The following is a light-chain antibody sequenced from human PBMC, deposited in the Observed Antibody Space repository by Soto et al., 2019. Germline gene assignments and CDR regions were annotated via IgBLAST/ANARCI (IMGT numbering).Light chain of an antibody. CDR1: QSVSSY. Sequence: EIVMTQSPATLSVSPGERATLSCRASQSVSSYLAWYQQKPGLPPRLLIYDASTRATGIPDRFSGSGSGTDFSLATSSLQSADFAVYYCQQYSKCDPLYTFGRGTKLEIK. V-gene: IGKV3-15*01. CDR2: DAS. CDR3: QQYSKCDPLYT. J-gene: IGKJ2*01.